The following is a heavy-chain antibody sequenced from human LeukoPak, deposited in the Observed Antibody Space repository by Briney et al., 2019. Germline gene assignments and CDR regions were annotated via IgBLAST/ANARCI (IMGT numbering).Heavy chain of an antibody. CDR3: ANLDDSHYYDSSGYRERGIDY. Sequence: GGSLRLSCAASGFTFSSYGMHWVRQAPGKGLEWVAFIRYDGSNKYYADSVKGRFTISRDNSKNTLYQQMNSLRAEDTAVYYCANLDDSHYYDSSGYRERGIDYWGQGTLVTVSS. CDR1: GFTFSSYG. CDR2: IRYDGSNK. J-gene: IGHJ4*02. D-gene: IGHD3-22*01. V-gene: IGHV3-30*02.